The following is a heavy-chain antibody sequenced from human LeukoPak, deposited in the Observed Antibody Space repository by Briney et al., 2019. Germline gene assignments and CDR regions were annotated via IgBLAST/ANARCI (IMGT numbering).Heavy chain of an antibody. J-gene: IGHJ3*02. V-gene: IGHV4-59*08. D-gene: IGHD1-26*01. CDR1: GGSISSYY. CDR2: IYYSGST. Sequence: SETLSLTCTVSGGSISSYYWSWIRQPPGKGLEWIGYIYYSGSTNYNPSLKSRVTISVDTSKNQFSLKLSSVTAADTAVYYCARPLLWELHDAFDIWGQGTMVTVSS. CDR3: ARPLLWELHDAFDI.